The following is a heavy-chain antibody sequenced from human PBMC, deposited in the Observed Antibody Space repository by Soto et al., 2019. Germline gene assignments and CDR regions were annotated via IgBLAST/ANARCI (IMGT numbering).Heavy chain of an antibody. CDR3: ARVQYPLGSYYYYYYMDV. V-gene: IGHV4-4*02. Sequence: QVQLQESGPGLVKPSGTLSITCAVSSGSISSSNWWSWVRQPPGKGLEWIGEIYHSGSTNYNPSLKSRVTISVDKSKNQFSLKLSSVTAADTAVYYCARVQYPLGSYYYYYYMDVWGKGTTVTVSS. D-gene: IGHD2-2*01. CDR1: SGSISSSNW. J-gene: IGHJ6*03. CDR2: IYHSGST.